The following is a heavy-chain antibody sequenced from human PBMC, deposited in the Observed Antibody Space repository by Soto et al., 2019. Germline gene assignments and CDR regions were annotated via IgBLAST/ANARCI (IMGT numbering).Heavy chain of an antibody. Sequence: PVGSLRLSCAASGFTVDTYAMAWVRQTPRKGLDWVSSISGVGDHTYYANSVKGRFTISRDSSENTVYLQMNSLRAEDTAVYFCAKGYDRYGSGYEGFDTWGQGTLVTVSS. CDR2: ISGVGDHT. J-gene: IGHJ4*02. CDR1: GFTVDTYA. V-gene: IGHV3-23*01. D-gene: IGHD5-12*01. CDR3: AKGYDRYGSGYEGFDT.